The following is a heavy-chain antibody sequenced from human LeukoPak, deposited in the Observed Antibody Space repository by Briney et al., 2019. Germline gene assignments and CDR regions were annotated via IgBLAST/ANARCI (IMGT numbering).Heavy chain of an antibody. D-gene: IGHD3-9*01. J-gene: IGHJ4*02. V-gene: IGHV3-30*02. CDR2: IRYDGSNK. CDR1: GFTFSSYG. Sequence: PWGSLRLSCAASGFTFSSYGMHWVRQAPGKGLEWVAFIRYDGSNKYYADPVKGRFTISRDNSKNTLYLQMNSLRAEDTAVYYCAKDIDILAGYYNFFDYWGQGTPVTVSS. CDR3: AKDIDILAGYYNFFDY.